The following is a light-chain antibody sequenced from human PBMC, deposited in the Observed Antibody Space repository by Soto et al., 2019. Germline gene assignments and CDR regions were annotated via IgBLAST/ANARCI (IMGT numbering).Light chain of an antibody. J-gene: IGLJ2*01. CDR1: SSDVGGHNY. CDR3: SSYTSSRTLV. Sequence: QSALTQPASVSGSPGQSITISCTGTSSDVGGHNYVSWYQQHPGKAPKLIIYEVTNRPSGVSNRFSGSKSGNTASLTISGLQAEDEADYYCSSYTSSRTLVFGGGTQLTVL. V-gene: IGLV2-14*01. CDR2: EVT.